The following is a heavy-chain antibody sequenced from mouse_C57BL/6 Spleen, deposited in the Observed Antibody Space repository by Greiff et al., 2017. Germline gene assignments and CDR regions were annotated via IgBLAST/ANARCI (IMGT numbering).Heavy chain of an antibody. V-gene: IGHV1-22*01. CDR3: ASEGYYGSSVDY. Sequence: EVQLQQSGPELVKPGASVKMSCKASGYTFTDYNMPWVKQSHGKSLEWIGYINPNNGGTSYNQKFKGKATLTVNKSSSTAYMELRSLASEDSAVYYCASEGYYGSSVDYWGQGTTLTVAS. CDR2: INPNNGGT. J-gene: IGHJ2*01. CDR1: GYTFTDYN. D-gene: IGHD1-1*01.